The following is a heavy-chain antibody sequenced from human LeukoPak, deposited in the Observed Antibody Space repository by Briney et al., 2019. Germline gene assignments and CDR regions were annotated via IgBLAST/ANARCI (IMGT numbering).Heavy chain of an antibody. J-gene: IGHJ5*02. CDR2: INAGNGNT. Sequence: ASVKVSCKASGYTFTSYAMHWVRQAPGQRLEWMGWINAGNGNTKYSQEFQGRVTITWDTSASTAYMELSSLRSEDMAVYYCARGSGSYYSLDNWFDPWGQGTLVTVSS. V-gene: IGHV1-3*03. D-gene: IGHD3-10*01. CDR1: GYTFTSYA. CDR3: ARGSGSYYSLDNWFDP.